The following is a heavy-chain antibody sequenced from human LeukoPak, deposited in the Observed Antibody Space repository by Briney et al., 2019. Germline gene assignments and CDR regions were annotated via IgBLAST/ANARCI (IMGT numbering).Heavy chain of an antibody. CDR1: GFTFSTYW. CDR2: IKQDGSEK. Sequence: GRSLRLSCATSGFTFSTYWMSWVRQAPGKGLEWVANIKQDGSEKYYVDSVKGRFTISRDNAKNSLYLQMNSRRAEDTAVYYCANGDGFDYWGQGTLVTVSS. CDR3: ANGDGFDY. D-gene: IGHD5-24*01. J-gene: IGHJ4*02. V-gene: IGHV3-7*01.